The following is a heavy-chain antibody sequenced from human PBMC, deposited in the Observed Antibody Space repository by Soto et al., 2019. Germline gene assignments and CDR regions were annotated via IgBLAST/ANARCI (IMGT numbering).Heavy chain of an antibody. CDR2: IYFSGST. Sequence: ETLSLTCTVSGGSISSDYWSWIRQPPGKGLEWIGYIYFSGSTNYNPSLKSRVTMSVDTSQNQFSLKLSSVTAADTAVYYCARERSSGYVDYWGQGTLVTVSS. V-gene: IGHV4-59*01. J-gene: IGHJ4*02. CDR1: GGSISSDY. D-gene: IGHD3-22*01. CDR3: ARERSSGYVDY.